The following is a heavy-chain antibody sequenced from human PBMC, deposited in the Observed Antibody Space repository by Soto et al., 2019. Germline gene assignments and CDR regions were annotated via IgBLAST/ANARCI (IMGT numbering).Heavy chain of an antibody. D-gene: IGHD6-19*01. Sequence: QVQLVESGGGVVQPGRSLRLSCAASGFSFSSYGMHWVRQAPGKGLGWVALIWFDGSNKNYADSVKGRFTISRDNSKNTLYLQMNSLRAEDTAVYYCARDVRGSGWYLNYWGQGTLVTVSS. J-gene: IGHJ4*02. CDR1: GFSFSSYG. CDR2: IWFDGSNK. V-gene: IGHV3-33*01. CDR3: ARDVRGSGWYLNY.